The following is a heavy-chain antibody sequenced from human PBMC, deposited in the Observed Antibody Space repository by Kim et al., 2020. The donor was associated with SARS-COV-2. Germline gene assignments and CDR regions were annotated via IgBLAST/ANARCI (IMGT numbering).Heavy chain of an antibody. D-gene: IGHD3-22*01. CDR3: AKDWETSGFLDY. CDR2: IWYDGSNK. CDR1: GFTFSSYG. Sequence: GGSLRLSCAASGFTFSSYGMHWVRQAPGKGLEWVAVIWYDGSNKYYADSVKGRFTISRDNSKNTLYLQMNSLRAEDTAVYYCAKDWETSGFLDYWGQGTLVTVSS. J-gene: IGHJ4*02. V-gene: IGHV3-33*06.